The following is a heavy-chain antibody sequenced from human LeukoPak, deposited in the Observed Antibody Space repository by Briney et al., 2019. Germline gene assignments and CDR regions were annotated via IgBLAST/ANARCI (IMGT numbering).Heavy chain of an antibody. CDR2: IYSGGST. J-gene: IGHJ4*02. CDR1: GFTVSSDY. V-gene: IGHV3-53*01. D-gene: IGHD2-8*01. CDR3: ARGEKSWINGFDL. Sequence: GESLRLSCAASGFTVSSDYMSWVRQPPGKGLEWVSVIYSGGSTNYSDSVKGRFTIYRDNSKNTLHLQMNSLRAEDTAVYYCARGEKSWINGFDLWGQGTLVTVSS.